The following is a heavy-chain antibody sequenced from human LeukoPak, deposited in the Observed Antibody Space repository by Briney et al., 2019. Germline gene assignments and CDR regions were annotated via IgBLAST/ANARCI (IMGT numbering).Heavy chain of an antibody. J-gene: IGHJ4*02. Sequence: SETLSLTCAVYGGSFSDYYWSWIRQPPGKGLEWIGEINHSGSTNYNPPLKSRVTISVDTSKNQFSLKLSSVTAADTAVYYCARDLAVAGTGLDYWGQGTLVTVSS. CDR1: GGSFSDYY. CDR3: ARDLAVAGTGLDY. D-gene: IGHD6-19*01. V-gene: IGHV4-34*01. CDR2: INHSGST.